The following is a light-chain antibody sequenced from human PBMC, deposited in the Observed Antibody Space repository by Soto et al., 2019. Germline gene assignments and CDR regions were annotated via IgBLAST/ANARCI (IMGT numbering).Light chain of an antibody. Sequence: DIQMTQFPSTLSASVGDRVVITCRASQRTTTWLAWYQQKPGKAPKLLIYDASRLETEVLSRFSGSGSRTEFTLTISSLEPYDFTTYYCQQYNDYCTFGQGTKVEIK. V-gene: IGKV1-5*01. CDR3: QQYNDYCT. CDR1: QRTTTW. J-gene: IGKJ1*01. CDR2: DAS.